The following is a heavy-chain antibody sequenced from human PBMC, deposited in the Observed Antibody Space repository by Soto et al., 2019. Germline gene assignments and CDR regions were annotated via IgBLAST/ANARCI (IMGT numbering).Heavy chain of an antibody. Sequence: QVQLVQSGAEVKKPGSSVKVSCKASGGTFSGYAISWVRQAPGQGLEWMGGIIPIFGTANYAQKFQGRVTITADESTSTAYMELSSLRSEDTAVYYCASHSSSSGGFYYYYGMDVWGQGTTVTVSS. CDR2: IIPIFGTA. J-gene: IGHJ6*02. D-gene: IGHD6-6*01. V-gene: IGHV1-69*01. CDR3: ASHSSSSGGFYYYYGMDV. CDR1: GGTFSGYA.